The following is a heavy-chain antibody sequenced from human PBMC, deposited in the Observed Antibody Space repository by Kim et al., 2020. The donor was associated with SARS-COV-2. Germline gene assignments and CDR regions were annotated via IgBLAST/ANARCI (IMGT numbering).Heavy chain of an antibody. CDR1: GGSFSGYY. CDR2: INHSGST. Sequence: SETLSLTCAVYGGSFSGYYWSWIRQPPGKGLEWIGEINHSGSTNYNPSLKSRVTISVDTSKNQFSLKLSSVTAADTAVYYCARGLSSSSSRNWFDPWGQG. CDR3: ARGLSSSSSRNWFDP. V-gene: IGHV4-34*01. J-gene: IGHJ5*02. D-gene: IGHD6-13*01.